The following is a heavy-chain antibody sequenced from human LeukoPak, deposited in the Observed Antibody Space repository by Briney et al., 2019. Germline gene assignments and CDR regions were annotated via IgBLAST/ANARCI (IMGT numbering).Heavy chain of an antibody. CDR3: ARVPARYLDY. CDR1: GGSISSGSYY. J-gene: IGHJ4*02. Sequence: SQTLSLTCTVSGGSISSGSYYWSWIRQPPGKGLEWIGSIYHSGSTYYNPSLKSRVTISVDTSKNQFSLKLSSVTAADTAVYCCARVPARYLDYWGQGTLVTVSS. V-gene: IGHV4-39*07. CDR2: IYHSGST.